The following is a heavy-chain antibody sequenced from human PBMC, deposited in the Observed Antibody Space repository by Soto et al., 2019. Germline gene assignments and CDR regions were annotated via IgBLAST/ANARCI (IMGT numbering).Heavy chain of an antibody. Sequence: GGSLRLSCAASGFTFSSYGMHWVRQAPGKGLEWVAVIWYDGSSKYYADSVKGRFTISRNNSKNTLYLQMNSLRAEDTAVYYCARGMTRNTFDIWGQGTMVTVSS. CDR2: IWYDGSSK. CDR3: ARGMTRNTFDI. V-gene: IGHV3-33*01. J-gene: IGHJ3*02. CDR1: GFTFSSYG.